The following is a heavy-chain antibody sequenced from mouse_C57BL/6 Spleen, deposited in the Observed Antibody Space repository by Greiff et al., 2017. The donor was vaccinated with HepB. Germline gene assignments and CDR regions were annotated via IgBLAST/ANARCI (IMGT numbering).Heavy chain of an antibody. V-gene: IGHV5-9-1*02. CDR3: TRGDYSNSPPMDY. CDR2: ISSGGDYI. D-gene: IGHD2-5*01. Sequence: DVKLVESGAGLVKPGGSLKLSCAASGFTFSSYAMSWVRQTPEKRLEWVAYISSGGDYIYYADTVKGRFTISRDNARNTLYLQMSSLKSEDTAMYYCTRGDYSNSPPMDYWGQGTSVTVSS. CDR1: GFTFSSYA. J-gene: IGHJ4*01.